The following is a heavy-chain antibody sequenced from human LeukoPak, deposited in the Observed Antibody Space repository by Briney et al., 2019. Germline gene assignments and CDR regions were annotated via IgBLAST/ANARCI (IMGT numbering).Heavy chain of an antibody. J-gene: IGHJ6*02. CDR3: ANYCISSSCSPRYGMDV. D-gene: IGHD2-2*01. V-gene: IGHV3-23*01. CDR1: GLTFSTYA. CDR2: ISGSGANT. Sequence: PGGSLRLSCADSGLTFSTYAMSWGRQAPGRGLEWVSAISGSGANTYYADSVKGRFTISRDNSKNTLYLQMNSLRAEDTAVYYCANYCISSSCSPRYGMDVWGQGTTVTVSS.